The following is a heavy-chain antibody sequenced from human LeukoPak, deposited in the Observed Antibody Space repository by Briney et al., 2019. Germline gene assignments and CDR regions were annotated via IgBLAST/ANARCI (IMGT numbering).Heavy chain of an antibody. CDR1: GFTFSSYG. J-gene: IGHJ4*02. CDR2: IWYVGSNK. Sequence: PGGSLRLSCAASGFTFSSYGMHWVRQAPGKGLEWVAVIWYVGSNKYYADSVKGRFTISRDNSKNTLYLQMNSLRAEDTAVYYCARAYGYSSSWGIDYWGQGTLVTVSS. D-gene: IGHD6-13*01. V-gene: IGHV3-33*01. CDR3: ARAYGYSSSWGIDY.